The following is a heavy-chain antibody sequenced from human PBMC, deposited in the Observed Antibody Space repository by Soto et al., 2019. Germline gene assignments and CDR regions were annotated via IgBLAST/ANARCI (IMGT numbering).Heavy chain of an antibody. CDR3: ARDYDFWSGQDAFDI. V-gene: IGHV3-33*01. CDR2: IWYDGSNK. CDR1: GFTFSSYG. Sequence: GGSLRLSCAASGFTFSSYGMHWVRQAPGKGLEWVAVIWYDGSNKYYADSVKGRFTISRDNSKNTLYLQMNSLRAEDTAVYYCARDYDFWSGQDAFDIWGQGTMVTVSS. D-gene: IGHD3-3*01. J-gene: IGHJ3*02.